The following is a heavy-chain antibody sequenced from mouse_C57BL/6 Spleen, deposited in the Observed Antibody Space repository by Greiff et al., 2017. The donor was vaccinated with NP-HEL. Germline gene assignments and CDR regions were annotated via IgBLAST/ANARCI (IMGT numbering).Heavy chain of an antibody. CDR3: AREWNLSTMVSYYAMDY. J-gene: IGHJ4*01. Sequence: QVQLQQPGAELVKPGASVKMSCKASGYTFTSYWITWVKQRPGQGLEWIGDIYPGSGSTNYNEKFKSKATLTVDTSSSTAYMQLSSLTSEDSAVYYCAREWNLSTMVSYYAMDYWGQGTSVTVSS. CDR1: GYTFTSYW. D-gene: IGHD2-2*01. V-gene: IGHV1-55*01. CDR2: IYPGSGST.